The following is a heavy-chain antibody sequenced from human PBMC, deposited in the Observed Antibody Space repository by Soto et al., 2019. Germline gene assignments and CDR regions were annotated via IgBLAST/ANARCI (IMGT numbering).Heavy chain of an antibody. D-gene: IGHD3-10*01. Sequence: GGSLRLSCAASGFTFSSYGMHWVRQAPGKGLEWVAVISYDGSNKYYADSVKGRFTVSRDNSKNTLYLQMNSLRAEDTAVYYCAPWFGAFDYWGQGTLVTVSS. J-gene: IGHJ4*02. CDR3: APWFGAFDY. CDR1: GFTFSSYG. CDR2: ISYDGSNK. V-gene: IGHV3-30*03.